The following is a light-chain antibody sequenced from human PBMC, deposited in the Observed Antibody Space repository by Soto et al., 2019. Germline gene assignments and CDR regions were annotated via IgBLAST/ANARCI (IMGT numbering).Light chain of an antibody. Sequence: QSALTQPASVSGSPGQSVTISCTGSSSDIGHYNYVSWYQQHAGKVPKLILYEVSNRPSGVSHRFSGSKSGNTASLTISGLQAEDEADYYCSSYVSGNPAVAFGGGTKVTVL. CDR1: SSDIGHYNY. V-gene: IGLV2-14*01. CDR2: EVS. CDR3: SSYVSGNPAVA. J-gene: IGLJ2*01.